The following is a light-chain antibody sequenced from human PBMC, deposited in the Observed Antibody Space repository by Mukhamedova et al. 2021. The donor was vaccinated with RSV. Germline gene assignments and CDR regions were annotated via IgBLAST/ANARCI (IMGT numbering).Light chain of an antibody. V-gene: IGLV3-25*03. J-gene: IGLJ2*01. Sequence: YQQKPGQAPLVVMYKDNERPSGIPERFSGSSSGTTVTLTISGVQPEDEADYFCQSSDSTDFFYVVFGGGTKLTVL. CDR2: KDN. CDR3: QSSDSTDFFYVV.